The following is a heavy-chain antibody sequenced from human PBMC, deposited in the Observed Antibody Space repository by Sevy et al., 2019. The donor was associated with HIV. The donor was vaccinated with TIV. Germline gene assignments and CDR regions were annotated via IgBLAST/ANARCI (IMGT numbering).Heavy chain of an antibody. J-gene: IGHJ4*02. D-gene: IGHD3-22*01. V-gene: IGHV3-53*01. CDR3: ASDYYYDSSGYYSDY. CDR1: GFTVSSNY. Sequence: GGSLRLSCAASGFTVSSNYMSWVRQAPGKGLEWVSVIYSGGSTYYADSVKGRFTISRDKSKNTQYLQMNSLRAEDTAVYYSASDYYYDSSGYYSDYWGQGTLVTVSS. CDR2: IYSGGST.